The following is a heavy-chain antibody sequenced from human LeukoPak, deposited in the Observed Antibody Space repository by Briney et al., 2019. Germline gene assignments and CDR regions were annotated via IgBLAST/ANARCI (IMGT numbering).Heavy chain of an antibody. V-gene: IGHV4-59*01. Sequence: SETLSLTCTVSGGSISSYYWTWIRQPPGKGLEWIGFIYYSGSTNYRPSLKSRVTISVDTSKNQFSLKLSSVTAADTAVYYCARMQTRGSWCFDFWGQGTLVTVSS. CDR1: GGSISSYY. CDR3: ARMQTRGSWCFDF. CDR2: IYYSGST. D-gene: IGHD2-8*01. J-gene: IGHJ4*02.